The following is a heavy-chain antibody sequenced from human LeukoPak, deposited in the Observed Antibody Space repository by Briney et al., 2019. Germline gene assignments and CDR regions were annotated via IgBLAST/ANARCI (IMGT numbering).Heavy chain of an antibody. CDR1: GFTFDDYS. Sequence: SLRLSCVASGFTFDDYSMHWVRQAPGKGLEWVSGIRWNSGNIGYADSVRGRFTISRDNAKNSLYLQMNSLRAEDTALYYCTKDAYYGSGSYLDYWGQGTLVTVSS. CDR2: IRWNSGNI. D-gene: IGHD3-10*01. V-gene: IGHV3-9*01. J-gene: IGHJ4*02. CDR3: TKDAYYGSGSYLDY.